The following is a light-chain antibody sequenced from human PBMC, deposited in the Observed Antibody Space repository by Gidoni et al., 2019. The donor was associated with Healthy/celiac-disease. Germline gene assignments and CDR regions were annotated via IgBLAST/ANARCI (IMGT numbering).Light chain of an antibody. CDR2: GNN. V-gene: IGLV1-40*01. CDR3: QSSDSSLSGHVV. J-gene: IGLJ2*01. Sequence: QSVLTQPPSVSGAPGQRVTISCTGSNSNIGAAYVVHWYQQLPGTAPKLLIYGNNNRPSGVPDRFSGSKSGTSASLAITGLQAEDEADYYCQSSDSSLSGHVVFGGGTKLTVL. CDR1: NSNIGAAYV.